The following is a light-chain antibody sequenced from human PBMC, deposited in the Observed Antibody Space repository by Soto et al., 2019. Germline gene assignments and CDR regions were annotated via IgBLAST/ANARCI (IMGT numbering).Light chain of an antibody. J-gene: IGKJ1*01. Sequence: EIVMTQSPGALSVSPGESATLSCRANQSIISNLAWYHQNPGHAPRLLIFSASTRATGVPARFSGSGSGTDFTLTISSLQSADFGVYYCQQYLTWPRGTFGQGTKVEI. CDR2: SAS. CDR1: QSIISN. CDR3: QQYLTWPRGT. V-gene: IGKV3-15*01.